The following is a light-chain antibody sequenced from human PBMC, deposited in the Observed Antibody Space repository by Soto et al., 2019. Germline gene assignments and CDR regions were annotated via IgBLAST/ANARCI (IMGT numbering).Light chain of an antibody. V-gene: IGKV3-15*01. J-gene: IGKJ1*01. CDR3: QQYNPRHPKMA. CDR2: GAS. Sequence: VVTQSPATLSVFPGETATLSCRASQSVSSDLAWYQQRPGQAPRLLIYGASTRATGIPARFRGSGSGTEFRLTISSLQSEDFATYYCQQYNPRHPKMAFGRGTKVQIK. CDR1: QSVSSD.